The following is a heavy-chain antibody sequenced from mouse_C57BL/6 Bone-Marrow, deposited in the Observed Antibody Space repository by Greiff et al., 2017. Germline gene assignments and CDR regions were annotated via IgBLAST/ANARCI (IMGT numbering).Heavy chain of an antibody. J-gene: IGHJ2*01. CDR2: ISSGGSYT. CDR1: GFTFSSYG. CDR3: ARDGNSYRYY. Sequence: EVQGVESGGDLVKPGGSLKLSCAASGFTFSSYGMSWVRQTPDKRLEWVATISSGGSYTYYPDSVKGRFTISRDNAKNTLYLQMSSLKSEDTAMYDCARDGNSYRYYWGQGTTLTVS. V-gene: IGHV5-6*01. D-gene: IGHD2-1*01.